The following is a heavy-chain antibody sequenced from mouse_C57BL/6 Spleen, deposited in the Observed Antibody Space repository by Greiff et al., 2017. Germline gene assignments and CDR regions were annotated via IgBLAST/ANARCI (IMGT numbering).Heavy chain of an antibody. D-gene: IGHD2-4*01. CDR2: IYPGDGDT. J-gene: IGHJ3*01. Sequence: QVQLQQSGPELVKPGASVKISCKASGYAFSSSWMNWVKQRPGKGLEWIGRIYPGDGDTNYNGKFKGKATLTADKSSSTAYMQLSSLTSEDSAVYVCARCDDYDGFAYCGQGTLVTVSA. CDR1: GYAFSSSW. CDR3: ARCDDYDGFAY. V-gene: IGHV1-82*01.